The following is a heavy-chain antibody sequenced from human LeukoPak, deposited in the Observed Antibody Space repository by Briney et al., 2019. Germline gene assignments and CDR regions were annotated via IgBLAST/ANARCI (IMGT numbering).Heavy chain of an antibody. J-gene: IGHJ4*02. CDR3: ARGGIYWSGFDY. Sequence: GGSLRLSCAASGFTFSSYAMYWVRQAPGKGLEWVSGIFGSGGSTHYADSVKGRFTISRDNSKNTLYLQLNSLRAEDAAVYYCARGGIYWSGFDYWGQGTLVTVSS. D-gene: IGHD2-8*02. V-gene: IGHV3-23*01. CDR2: IFGSGGST. CDR1: GFTFSSYA.